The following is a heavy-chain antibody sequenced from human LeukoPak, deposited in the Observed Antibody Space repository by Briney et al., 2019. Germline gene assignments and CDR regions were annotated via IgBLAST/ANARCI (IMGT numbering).Heavy chain of an antibody. J-gene: IGHJ5*02. D-gene: IGHD1-7*01. CDR1: GGSFSGYY. CDR3: ARGRNWNYSYNWFDP. V-gene: IGHV4-34*01. Sequence: PSETLSLTCAVYGGSFSGYYWSWIRQPPGKGLEWIGEINHSGSTNYNPSLKSRVTISVDTSKNQFSLKLSSVTAADTAVYYCARGRNWNYSYNWFDPWGQGTLVTVSS. CDR2: INHSGST.